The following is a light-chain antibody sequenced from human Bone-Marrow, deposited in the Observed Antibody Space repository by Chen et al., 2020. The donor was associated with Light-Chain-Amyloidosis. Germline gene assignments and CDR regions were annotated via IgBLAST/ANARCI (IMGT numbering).Light chain of an antibody. CDR1: QSISSY. CDR2: AAS. Sequence: IQMTQSPSSLSASVGDRVTITCRASQSISSYLNWYRQEPGKAPKLLIWAASSLHSGVPSRFRGSVSGTDFALSITSLQPEDFATYYCQQTFITPWTFGQGTRVEI. V-gene: IGKV1-39*01. CDR3: QQTFITPWT. J-gene: IGKJ1*01.